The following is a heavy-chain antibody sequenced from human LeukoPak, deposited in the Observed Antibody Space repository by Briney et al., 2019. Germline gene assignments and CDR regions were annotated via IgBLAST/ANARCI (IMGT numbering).Heavy chain of an antibody. Sequence: SETLSLTCTVSGGSISSSSYYWGWIRQPPGKGLKWIGSIYYSGSTYYNPSLKSRVTISVDTSKNQFSLKLSSVTAADTAVYYCARQTIRYFDYWGQGTLVTVSS. CDR2: IYYSGST. J-gene: IGHJ4*02. D-gene: IGHD1-14*01. V-gene: IGHV4-39*01. CDR3: ARQTIRYFDY. CDR1: GGSISSSSYY.